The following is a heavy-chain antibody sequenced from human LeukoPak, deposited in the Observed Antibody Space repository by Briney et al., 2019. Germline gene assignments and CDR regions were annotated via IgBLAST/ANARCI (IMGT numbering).Heavy chain of an antibody. CDR3: ARGYCTNGVCYDY. CDR1: GFTVSSNY. Sequence: PGGSLRLSCAASGFTVSSNYMSWVRQAPGKGLEWVSVIYSGGSTYYADPVKGRFTISRDNSKNTLYLQMNSLRAEDTAVYYCARGYCTNGVCYDYWGQGTLVTVSS. D-gene: IGHD2-8*01. J-gene: IGHJ4*02. CDR2: IYSGGST. V-gene: IGHV3-53*01.